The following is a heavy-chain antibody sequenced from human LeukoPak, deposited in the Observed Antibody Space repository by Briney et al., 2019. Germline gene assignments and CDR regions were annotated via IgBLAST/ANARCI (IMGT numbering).Heavy chain of an antibody. CDR2: IYSSGST. J-gene: IGHJ3*02. CDR3: ARAPYSGTYTDTFDM. D-gene: IGHD1-26*01. Sequence: SETLSLTRTVSGSSISGHYWSWIRQPAGKGLEWIGRIYSSGSTNYNPSLKSRVTMSVDASKNQFSLKLSSMTAADTAVYYCARAPYSGTYTDTFDMWGQGTMVTASS. CDR1: GSSISGHY. V-gene: IGHV4-4*07.